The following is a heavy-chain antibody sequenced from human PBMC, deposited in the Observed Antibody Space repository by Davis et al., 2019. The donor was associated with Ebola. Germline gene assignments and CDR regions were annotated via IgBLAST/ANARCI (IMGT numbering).Heavy chain of an antibody. CDR2: IYHTGSD. D-gene: IGHD4-17*01. V-gene: IGHV4-59*08. Sequence: GSLRLSCAASGFTVSSNYMSWIRQPPGKGLEWMGYIYHTGSDYYNPSLRSRVTISVDTSKNQFSLKLNSVTAADTAIYYCARGDDDYGDVFDYWGQGTLVTVSS. J-gene: IGHJ4*02. CDR3: ARGDDDYGDVFDY. CDR1: GFTVSSNY.